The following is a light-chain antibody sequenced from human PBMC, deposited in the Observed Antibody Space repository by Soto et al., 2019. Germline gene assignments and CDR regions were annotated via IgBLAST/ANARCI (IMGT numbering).Light chain of an antibody. CDR1: QSISTNY. CDR2: RSS. V-gene: IGKV3-20*01. Sequence: EIVLTQSPGTLSLSPGERATLSCRASQSISTNYLAWYQQKPGQTPRLLIYRSSNRAPDIPDRFSGSGSGTDFTLTISRLEPEDVAVYYCQQYISSPPKYTFGQGTKLEIK. CDR3: QQYISSPPKYT. J-gene: IGKJ2*01.